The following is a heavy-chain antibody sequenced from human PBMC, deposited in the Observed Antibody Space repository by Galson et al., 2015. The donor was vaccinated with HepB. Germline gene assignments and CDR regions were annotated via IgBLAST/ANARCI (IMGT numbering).Heavy chain of an antibody. J-gene: IGHJ4*02. CDR1: GFTFSNYW. Sequence: SLRLSCAASGFTFSNYWLTWVRQAPGKGLEWVASIKQDGSEKYYVDSVKGRFTISRDNAKNILYLQMNSLRVEDTAMYYCARDFAILFYNYGYSNWGQGTLVTVSS. CDR3: ARDFAILFYNYGYSN. V-gene: IGHV3-7*03. CDR2: IKQDGSEK. D-gene: IGHD5-18*01.